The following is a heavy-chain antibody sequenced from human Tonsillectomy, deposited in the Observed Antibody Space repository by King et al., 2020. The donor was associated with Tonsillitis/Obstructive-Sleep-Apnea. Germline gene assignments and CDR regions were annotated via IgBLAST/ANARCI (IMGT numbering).Heavy chain of an antibody. CDR1: GFSFDDYA. CDR2: IGGDGGRT. D-gene: IGHD6-13*01. Sequence: VQLVESGGGVVQPGGSLRLSCAASGFSFDDYAMHWVRQAPGKGLEWVSLIGGDGGRTSYVDSVKGRFTISRDNSRNSLYLQINSLKTEDTALYYCANDQVADAYSRRCSPLDAWGQGTLVTVSS. CDR3: ANDQVADAYSRRCSPLDA. V-gene: IGHV3-43*02. J-gene: IGHJ5*02.